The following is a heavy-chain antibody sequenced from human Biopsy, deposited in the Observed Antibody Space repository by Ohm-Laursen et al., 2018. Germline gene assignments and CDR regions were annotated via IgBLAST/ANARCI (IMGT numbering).Heavy chain of an antibody. CDR3: ARPLRGGEYEGFDL. CDR2: AHYSGAT. J-gene: IGHJ3*01. D-gene: IGHD4-17*01. CDR1: DGSINSNDYY. Sequence: SETLSLTCTVSDGSINSNDYYWGWIRQAPGKGLEWLWSAHYSGATYSNPPLTSLATISVDTAKNQFFLTLRSATAADTAVYYCARPLRGGEYEGFDLWGPGTMVSVSP. V-gene: IGHV4-39*01.